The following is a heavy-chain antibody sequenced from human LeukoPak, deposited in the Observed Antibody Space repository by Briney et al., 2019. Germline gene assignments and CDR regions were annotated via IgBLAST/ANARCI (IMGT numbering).Heavy chain of an antibody. Sequence: PSETLSLTCAVYGGSFSGYYWSWIRQPPGKGLEWIGEINHSGSTNYNPSLKSRVTISVDTSKNQFSLKLSSVTAADTAVYYCARGKYGSGSYVYYYYGMDVWGQGTTVTVSS. V-gene: IGHV4-34*01. D-gene: IGHD3-10*01. CDR1: GGSFSGYY. CDR2: INHSGST. J-gene: IGHJ6*02. CDR3: ARGKYGSGSYVYYYYGMDV.